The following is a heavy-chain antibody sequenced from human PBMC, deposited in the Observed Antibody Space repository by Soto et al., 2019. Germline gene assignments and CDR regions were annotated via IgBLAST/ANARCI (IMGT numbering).Heavy chain of an antibody. V-gene: IGHV1-2*02. J-gene: IGHJ6*02. CDR3: WGRAGGDVGHKGRGGGPYVDV. CDR2: INPNSGDT. Sequence: QVQLVQSGAEVKKPGASVKVSCKASGYTFTGHYMQWVRQAPGQGLEWMGWINPNSGDTNYAQKSRGGVTTHGQKSQTTVSVGWARPRFGRRAFHFVWGRAGGDVGHKGRGGGPYVDVWGQGTTVTVSS. CDR1: GYTFTGHY. D-gene: IGHD3-16*01.